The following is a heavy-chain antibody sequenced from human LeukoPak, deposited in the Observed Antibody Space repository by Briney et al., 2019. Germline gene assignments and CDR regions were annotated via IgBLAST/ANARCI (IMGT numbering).Heavy chain of an antibody. CDR2: IYYSGST. J-gene: IGHJ3*02. Sequence: SETLSLTWTVSGGSISSYYCSWIRRPPGKGLEWIGYIYYSGSTNYNPSLKSRVTISVDTSKNQFSLKLSSVTAADTAVYYCASVPVRYFDWFDAFDIWGQGTMVTVSS. CDR1: GGSISSYY. D-gene: IGHD3-9*01. V-gene: IGHV4-59*01. CDR3: ASVPVRYFDWFDAFDI.